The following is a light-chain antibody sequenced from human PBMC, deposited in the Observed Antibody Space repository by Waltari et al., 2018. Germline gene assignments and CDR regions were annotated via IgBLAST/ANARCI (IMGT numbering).Light chain of an antibody. CDR3: HQYVSSPRT. CDR2: DSS. J-gene: IGKJ2*01. V-gene: IGKV3-20*01. Sequence: EIVLTQSPGTLSLSPGETATLSCRASQSVASSYLAWYQHKPGQPPTLLIYDSSIRATGVPDRFSGTGSGTDFTLTISRLEPEDFVVYYCHQYVSSPRTFGQGSKLEIK. CDR1: QSVASSY.